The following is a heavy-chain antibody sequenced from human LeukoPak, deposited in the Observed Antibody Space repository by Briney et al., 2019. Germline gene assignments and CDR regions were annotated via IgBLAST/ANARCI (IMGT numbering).Heavy chain of an antibody. D-gene: IGHD3-10*01. J-gene: IGHJ4*02. CDR1: GSTFSLHG. V-gene: IGHV3-21*04. CDR2: IGRSGSYK. CDR3: AKDIGHYYGSGSYDY. Sequence: GGSLRLSCAASGSTFSLHGLNWVRQAPGKGLEWVSSIGRSGSYKYYADSVKGRFTIFTDNAKNSLFLQMNSLRAEDMALYYCAKDIGHYYGSGSYDYWGQGTLVTVSS.